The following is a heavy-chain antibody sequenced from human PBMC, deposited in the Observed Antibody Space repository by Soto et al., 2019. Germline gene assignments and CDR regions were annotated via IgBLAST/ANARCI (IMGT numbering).Heavy chain of an antibody. Sequence: SETLSLTCTVSGGSVISGTSYWNWIRQPPGKGLEWIGYIYHSGSTNYNPSLKSRVTISVDTSKNQFSLKLNSVTAADTAVYYCGRDSNGMDVWGQGTTLTVSS. J-gene: IGHJ6*02. CDR1: GGSVISGTSY. V-gene: IGHV4-61*01. CDR2: IYHSGST. CDR3: GRDSNGMDV.